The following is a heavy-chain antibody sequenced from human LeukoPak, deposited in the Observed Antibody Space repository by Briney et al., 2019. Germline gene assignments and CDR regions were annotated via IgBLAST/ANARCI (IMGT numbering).Heavy chain of an antibody. CDR1: GGSISRYY. J-gene: IGHJ3*01. Sequence: PSETLSLTCTVSGGSISRYYWGWIRQPAGKGPEWIGRIYASGITNYNPSLKSRVTMSVDTSKNQFSLKLASVTAADTAVYFCARDGSGTYYVDGFDLWGQGTMVTVSS. CDR2: IYASGIT. CDR3: ARDGSGTYYVDGFDL. V-gene: IGHV4-4*07. D-gene: IGHD1-26*01.